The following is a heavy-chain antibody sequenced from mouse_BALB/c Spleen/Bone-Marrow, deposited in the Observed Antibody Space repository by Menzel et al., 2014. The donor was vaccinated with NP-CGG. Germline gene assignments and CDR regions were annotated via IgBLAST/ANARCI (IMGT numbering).Heavy chain of an antibody. Sequence: EVNLVESGGGLVKPGGSLKLSCAASGFALSSYEMSWVRQTPEKRLEWVATISSGGSYTYYPDSVKGRFTISRDNARNTLYLQMSSLRSEDTALYYCARQLLYAMDYWGQGTSVTVSS. CDR1: GFALSSYE. J-gene: IGHJ4*01. CDR3: ARQLLYAMDY. CDR2: ISSGGSYT. D-gene: IGHD2-12*01. V-gene: IGHV5-9*02.